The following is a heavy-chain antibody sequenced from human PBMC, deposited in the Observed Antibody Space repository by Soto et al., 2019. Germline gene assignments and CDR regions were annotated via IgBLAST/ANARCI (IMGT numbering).Heavy chain of an antibody. V-gene: IGHV1-18*04. Sequence: GASVKVSCKAYDFCFNGLAISWVRQAPGQGLEWMGWIILYIGTTNYAQQLQGRVTMTTDTSTSTAYMELRSLRSDDTAIYYCAICHLDLFRFDDWGQGTLVTVSS. CDR3: AICHLDLFRFDD. CDR1: DFCFNGLA. J-gene: IGHJ4*02. D-gene: IGHD3-10*01. CDR2: IILYIGTT.